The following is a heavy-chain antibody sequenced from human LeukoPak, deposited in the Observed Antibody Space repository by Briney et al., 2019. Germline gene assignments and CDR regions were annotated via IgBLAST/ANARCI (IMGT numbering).Heavy chain of an antibody. Sequence: PGGSLRLSCAASGFTFSFYAVHWVRQAPGKGLEWIALISHDTSDKYYADSVKGRFTISRDNSKNTLYLQMTSLRTEDTAIYYCARVALRYYYGSGSLDYWGQGSLVTVSS. CDR1: GFTFSFYA. V-gene: IGHV3-30-3*01. D-gene: IGHD3-10*01. CDR2: ISHDTSDK. CDR3: ARVALRYYYGSGSLDY. J-gene: IGHJ4*02.